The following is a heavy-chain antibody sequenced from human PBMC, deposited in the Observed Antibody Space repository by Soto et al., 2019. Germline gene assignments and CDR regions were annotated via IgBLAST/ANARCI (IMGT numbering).Heavy chain of an antibody. V-gene: IGHV1-18*01. J-gene: IGHJ4*02. CDR3: AKDQDVDTAMVFDY. D-gene: IGHD5-18*01. Sequence: ASVKVSCKASGYTFTSYGISWVRQATGQGLEWMGWISAYNGNTNYAQKLQGRVTMTTDTSTSTAYMELRSLRAEDTAAYYCAKDQDVDTAMVFDYWGQGSLVTVSS. CDR2: ISAYNGNT. CDR1: GYTFTSYG.